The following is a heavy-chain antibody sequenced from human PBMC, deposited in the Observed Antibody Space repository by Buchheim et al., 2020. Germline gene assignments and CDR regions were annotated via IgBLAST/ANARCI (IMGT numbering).Heavy chain of an antibody. Sequence: QVQLVESGGVLVEPGGSLRLSCAASGFTLSDYYMSWIRQAPGKGLQWVSYISSSGTTVYYADSVKGRFTISRDNARNSLYLQMSGLRAEDTAVYYCARVGGSGNYYNSYDYWGQGTL. J-gene: IGHJ4*02. CDR1: GFTLSDYY. CDR2: ISSSGTTV. CDR3: ARVGGSGNYYNSYDY. D-gene: IGHD3-10*01. V-gene: IGHV3-11*01.